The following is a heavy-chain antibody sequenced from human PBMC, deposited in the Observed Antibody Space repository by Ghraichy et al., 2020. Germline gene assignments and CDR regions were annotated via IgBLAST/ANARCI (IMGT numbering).Heavy chain of an antibody. D-gene: IGHD1-26*01. V-gene: IGHV3-33*01. Sequence: LSLTCAASGFTFSSYGMHWVRQAPGKGLEWVAVIWYDGSNKYYADSVKGRFTISRDNSKNTLYLQMNSLRAEDTAVYYCARDTIVGATRPHYFDYWGQGTLVTVSS. CDR3: ARDTIVGATRPHYFDY. CDR1: GFTFSSYG. J-gene: IGHJ4*02. CDR2: IWYDGSNK.